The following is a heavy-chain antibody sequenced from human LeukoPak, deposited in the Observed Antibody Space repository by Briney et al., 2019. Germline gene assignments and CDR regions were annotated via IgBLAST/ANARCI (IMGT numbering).Heavy chain of an antibody. D-gene: IGHD3-10*01. CDR3: ARGFQKDYFPSYYFDY. Sequence: SVKVSCKASGGTFSSYAISWVRQAPGQGLEWMGGIIPIFGTANYAQKFQGRVTITADESTSTAYMELSSLRSEDTAVYYCARGFQKDYFPSYYFDYWGQGTLVAVSS. V-gene: IGHV1-69*01. CDR2: IIPIFGTA. J-gene: IGHJ4*02. CDR1: GGTFSSYA.